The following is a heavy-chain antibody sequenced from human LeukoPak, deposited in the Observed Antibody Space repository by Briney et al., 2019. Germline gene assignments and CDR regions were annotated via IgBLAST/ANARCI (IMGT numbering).Heavy chain of an antibody. CDR3: ASRPGADIGPLDF. Sequence: PGGSLRLSCAASGFTFSSFGVHWVRQAPGKGLEWVAFIRYDGGNKHYGDSVKGRFTISRDNSKNTLYLQMNSLRADETAVYYCASRPGADIGPLDFWGQGTLVTVSS. V-gene: IGHV3-30*02. J-gene: IGHJ4*02. CDR1: GFTFSSFG. D-gene: IGHD2-2*01. CDR2: IRYDGGNK.